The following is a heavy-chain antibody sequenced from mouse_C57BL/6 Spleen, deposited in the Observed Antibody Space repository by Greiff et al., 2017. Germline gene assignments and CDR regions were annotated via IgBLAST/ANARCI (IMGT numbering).Heavy chain of an antibody. D-gene: IGHD1-1*01. CDR1: GYAFPNYL. V-gene: IGHV1-54*01. CDR2: INPGSGGT. Sequence: VKVVESGAELVRPGTSVKVSCKASGYAFPNYLIEWVKQRPGQGLEWIGVINPGSGGTNYNEKFKGKATLTADKSSSTAYMPLSSLTSADSAVYLCARDRYYGSSYEAMDYWGQGTSVTVSS. J-gene: IGHJ4*01. CDR3: ARDRYYGSSYEAMDY.